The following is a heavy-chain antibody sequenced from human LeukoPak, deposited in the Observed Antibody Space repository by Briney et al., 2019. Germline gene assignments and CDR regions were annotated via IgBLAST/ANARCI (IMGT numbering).Heavy chain of an antibody. D-gene: IGHD5-12*01. CDR3: ARSGHGSY. CDR2: IKPDGSVN. Sequence: GGSLRLSCAASGFTFSSYWMSRVRQAPGKGLEWVANIKPDGSVNNYVDSVKGRFTISRDNAKNSLYLQMNSLRVEDTAVYYCARSGHGSYWGQGTLVTVSS. V-gene: IGHV3-7*04. CDR1: GFTFSSYW. J-gene: IGHJ4*02.